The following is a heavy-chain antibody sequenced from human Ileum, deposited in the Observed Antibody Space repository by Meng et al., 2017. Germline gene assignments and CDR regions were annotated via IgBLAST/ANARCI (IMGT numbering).Heavy chain of an antibody. V-gene: IGHV2-5*02. CDR1: GLSPSASRVG. D-gene: IGHD1-26*01. CDR3: AHRGVGPFDN. J-gene: IGHJ4*02. Sequence: QITVKESGPTLMKPTPTLTLTCTFSGLSPSASRVGVGWIRQPPGKALEWLAVIYWDGEIQYSPSLKSRLTITKDTSKNQVILTMTNMDPVDTGTYYCAHRGVGPFDNWGQGTLVTVSS. CDR2: IYWDGEI.